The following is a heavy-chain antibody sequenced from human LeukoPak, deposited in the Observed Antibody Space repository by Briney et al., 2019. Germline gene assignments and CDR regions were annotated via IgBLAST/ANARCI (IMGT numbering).Heavy chain of an antibody. CDR1: GGPISSYY. CDR3: ARQGRGSYQPLDY. V-gene: IGHV4-39*01. Sequence: NPAEPLSLPCTVSGGPISSYYWSWMRQPPGKGLEWIGSIYYSGCTYYNPPLQSRVTISVDTSKNQFSLKLSSVTAADMAVYYCARQGRGSYQPLDYWGQGTLVTVSS. D-gene: IGHD1-26*01. J-gene: IGHJ4*02. CDR2: IYYSGCT.